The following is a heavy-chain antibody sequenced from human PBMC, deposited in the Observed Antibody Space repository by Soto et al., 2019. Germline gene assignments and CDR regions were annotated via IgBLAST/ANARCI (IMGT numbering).Heavy chain of an antibody. CDR1: GFAVSDHY. Sequence: EVQLVATGGALIQPGGSLRLSSAASGFAVSDHYMNWVRQAPGKGLEWVSIIRTTGSTYYADSVKGRFTISRDDSNNTVTLEMNSLRVEDTAVYYCARKSMMDVWGQGTTVIVSS. V-gene: IGHV3-53*02. J-gene: IGHJ6*02. CDR3: ARKSMMDV. CDR2: IRTTGST.